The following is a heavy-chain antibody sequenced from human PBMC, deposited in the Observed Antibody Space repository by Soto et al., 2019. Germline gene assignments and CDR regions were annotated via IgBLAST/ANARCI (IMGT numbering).Heavy chain of an antibody. CDR1: GFTFSTYA. Sequence: LRLSCAASGFTFSTYALSWVRQAPGKGLEWVSAISANGQGIYYADSVRGRFTISRDNSKNTIFLHMDSLRAEDTAVYYCAKDRNYPRDQFHYWGQGTLVTVPQ. CDR2: ISANGQGI. J-gene: IGHJ4*02. V-gene: IGHV3-23*01. CDR3: AKDRNYPRDQFHY. D-gene: IGHD1-7*01.